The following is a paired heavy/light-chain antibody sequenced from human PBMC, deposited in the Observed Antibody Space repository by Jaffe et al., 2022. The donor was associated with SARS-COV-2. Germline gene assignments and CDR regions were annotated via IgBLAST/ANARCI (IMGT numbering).Light chain of an antibody. CDR1: QSVSNNY. Sequence: EIVLTQSPGTLSLSPGERATLSCRASQSVSNNYLAWYRQKPGQAPRLLIYGASSRAIGIPDRFSGSGSGTGFTLTISGLEPEDSAVYYCQQYGSSPTITFGQGTRLEIK. CDR3: QQYGSSPTIT. CDR2: GAS. V-gene: IGKV3-20*01. J-gene: IGKJ5*01.
Heavy chain of an antibody. D-gene: IGHD6-19*01. CDR3: AKAGRSGWPYYFDC. J-gene: IGHJ4*02. CDR1: GFTFGNYA. CDR2: ISGTGGST. Sequence: EVQVVESGGGLVQPGGSLRLSCAASGFTFGNYAMTWVRQAPGMGLEWVSGISGTGGSTYYADSVKGRFTISRDSSKNTLYLQMNSLRAEDTALYYCAKAGRSGWPYYFDCWGQGTLVTVSS. V-gene: IGHV3-23*04.